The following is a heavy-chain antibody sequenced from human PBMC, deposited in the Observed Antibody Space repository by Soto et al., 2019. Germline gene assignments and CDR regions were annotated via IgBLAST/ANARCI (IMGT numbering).Heavy chain of an antibody. Sequence: PGGSLRLSCAASGFTSSSYAMHWVRQAPGKGLEWVAVISYDGSNKYYADSVKGRFTISRDNSKNTLYLQMNSLRAEDTAVYYCARGVINYYGSGSYHYWGQGTLVTVSS. CDR1: GFTSSSYA. CDR2: ISYDGSNK. J-gene: IGHJ4*02. D-gene: IGHD3-10*01. V-gene: IGHV3-30-3*01. CDR3: ARGVINYYGSGSYHY.